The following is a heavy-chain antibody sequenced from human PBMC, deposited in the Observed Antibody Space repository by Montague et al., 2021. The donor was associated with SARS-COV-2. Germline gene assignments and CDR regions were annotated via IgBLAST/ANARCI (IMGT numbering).Heavy chain of an antibody. J-gene: IGHJ4*02. CDR2: IFWDDDK. D-gene: IGHD4-23*01. CDR3: AHKVKWELYYFDY. Sequence: PALVKPTQTLTLACTVSGFSLSTSGEGVGWIRQPPGKALEWLALIFWDDDKRYSPSLKNGVTVTKDTSKNRVVLRMTNMDPLDTATYYCAHKVKWELYYFDYWGQGTLVTVSS. V-gene: IGHV2-5*02. CDR1: GFSLSTSGEG.